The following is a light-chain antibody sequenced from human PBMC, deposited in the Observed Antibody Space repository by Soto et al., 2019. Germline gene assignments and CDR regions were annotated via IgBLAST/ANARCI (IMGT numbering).Light chain of an antibody. CDR2: GAS. V-gene: IGKV3-20*01. CDR1: PSVTSSY. J-gene: IGKJ4*01. CDR3: QQYGSSPLT. Sequence: EIVLTQSPGTLSLSPGERATLSCRASPSVTSSYLAWYQQKPGLAPRLLIYGASSRATGIPDRFSGSGSGTDFTLIISRLEPEDFAVYYCQQYGSSPLTFGGGTKVDIK.